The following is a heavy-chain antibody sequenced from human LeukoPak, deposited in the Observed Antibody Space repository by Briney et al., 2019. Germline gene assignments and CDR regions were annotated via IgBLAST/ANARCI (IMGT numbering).Heavy chain of an antibody. J-gene: IGHJ4*02. CDR3: ARDRRYCSGGSCYSIFDY. D-gene: IGHD2-15*01. CDR1: GGSISSYY. V-gene: IGHV4-4*07. Sequence: KPSETLSLTCTVSGGSISSYYWSWIRQPAGKGLEWIGRIYTSGSTNYNPSLKSRVTMLVDTSKNQFSLKLSSVTAADTAVYYCARDRRYCSGGSCYSIFDYWGQGTLVTVSS. CDR2: IYTSGST.